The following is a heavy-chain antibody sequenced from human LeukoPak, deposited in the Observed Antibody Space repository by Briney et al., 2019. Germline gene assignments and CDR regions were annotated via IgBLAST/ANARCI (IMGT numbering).Heavy chain of an antibody. V-gene: IGHV3-64*01. D-gene: IGHD6-19*01. CDR1: GFTFSSYA. J-gene: IGHJ4*02. Sequence: PGGSLRLSCAASGFTFSSYAMHWVRQAPGKGLEYVSAISSNGGSTYYANSVKGRFTISRDNSKNTLYLQMGSLRAEDMAVYYCARAQYSSGWYVYWGQGTLATVSS. CDR2: ISSNGGST. CDR3: ARAQYSSGWYVY.